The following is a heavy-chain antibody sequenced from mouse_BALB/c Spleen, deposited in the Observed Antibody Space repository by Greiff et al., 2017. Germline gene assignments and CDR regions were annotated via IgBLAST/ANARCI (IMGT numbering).Heavy chain of an antibody. Sequence: EVKLVESGGGLVKPGGSLKLSCAASGFTFSSYAMSWVRQTPEKRLEWVATISSGGSYTYYPDSVKGRFTISRDNAKNTLYLQMSSLRSEDTAMYYCASSYYGNYFDYWGQGTTLTVSS. V-gene: IGHV5-9-3*01. CDR3: ASSYYGNYFDY. CDR1: GFTFSSYA. CDR2: ISSGGSYT. D-gene: IGHD2-10*01. J-gene: IGHJ2*01.